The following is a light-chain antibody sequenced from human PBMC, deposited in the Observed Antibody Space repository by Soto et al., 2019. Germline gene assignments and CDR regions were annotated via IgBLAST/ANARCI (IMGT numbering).Light chain of an antibody. CDR3: QQYGSSPT. CDR2: DTS. V-gene: IGKV3D-20*01. Sequence: EIVLTQSPATLSLSPGERATLSCGASQRINSNYLAWYQQKPGLAPRLVIYDTSRRAPGIPYRLTGSGSGTDFTLTIRRLEPEDSAIYYCQQYGSSPTFGQGTRLEIK. J-gene: IGKJ5*01. CDR1: QRINSNY.